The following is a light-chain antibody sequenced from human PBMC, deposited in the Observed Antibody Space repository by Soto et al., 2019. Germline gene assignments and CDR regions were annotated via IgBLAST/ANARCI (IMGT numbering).Light chain of an antibody. Sequence: EIVLTPSPGTLSLSPVERATLSCRASQSVSSSYLAWYQQKPGQAPRLLIYGASSRATGIPDRFSGGGSGTDFTLTISRLEPEDFVVYYCQQRSNWITFGQGTRLEIK. CDR2: GAS. J-gene: IGKJ5*01. V-gene: IGKV3D-20*02. CDR3: QQRSNWIT. CDR1: QSVSSSY.